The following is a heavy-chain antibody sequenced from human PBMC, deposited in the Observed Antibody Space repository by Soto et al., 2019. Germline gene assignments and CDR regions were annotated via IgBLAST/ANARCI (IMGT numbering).Heavy chain of an antibody. CDR1: GYTFIGYY. Sequence: ASVKVSCKASGYTFIGYYIHWVRQAPGQGLEWMGWINPNSGGTNYPQKFQGRVTMTRDTSISTAYMELSRLRSDDTAVYHCASYCSGGSCYPTYYGMDVWGQGTTVTVSS. J-gene: IGHJ6*02. CDR2: INPNSGGT. CDR3: ASYCSGGSCYPTYYGMDV. D-gene: IGHD2-15*01. V-gene: IGHV1-2*02.